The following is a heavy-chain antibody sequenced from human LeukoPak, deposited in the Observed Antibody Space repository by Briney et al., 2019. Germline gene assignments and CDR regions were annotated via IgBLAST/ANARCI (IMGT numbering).Heavy chain of an antibody. Sequence: GGALEISWEGAGSLFTSYWIGWVRPVPGKGVGWVAIIYPAASATRYSPSFQAQVTISADTSIRTAYLQWSTLKASDTAMYYCARRKPVGGYVFDYWGQGTLVTVSS. D-gene: IGHD5-12*01. CDR2: IYPAASAT. V-gene: IGHV5-51*01. J-gene: IGHJ4*02. CDR3: ARRKPVGGYVFDY. CDR1: GSLFTSYW.